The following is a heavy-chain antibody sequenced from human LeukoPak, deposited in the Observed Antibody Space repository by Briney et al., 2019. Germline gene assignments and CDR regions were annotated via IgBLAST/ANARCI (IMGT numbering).Heavy chain of an antibody. Sequence: GGSLRLSCAASGFTFSGYEMNWVRQAPGKGLEWVSAIGGSGGTTYYADSVKGRFTISRDNSKNTLYLQMNSLRAEDTAVYYCAKDTASSWWYFDLWGRGTLVTVSS. CDR2: IGGSGGTT. CDR3: AKDTASSWWYFDL. D-gene: IGHD5-18*01. J-gene: IGHJ2*01. V-gene: IGHV3-23*01. CDR1: GFTFSGYE.